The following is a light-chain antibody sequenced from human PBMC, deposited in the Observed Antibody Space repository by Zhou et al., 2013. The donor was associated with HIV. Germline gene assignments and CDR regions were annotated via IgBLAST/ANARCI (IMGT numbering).Light chain of an antibody. CDR1: SSDVGGYNY. CDR2: DVS. Sequence: QSALTQPASVSGSPGQSITISCTGTSSDVGGYNYVSWYQQHPGKAPKLMIYDVSDRPSGVSNRFSGSKSGNTASLTISGLQAEDEADYYCAAWDDSLSLVFGGGTRLTVL. J-gene: IGLJ2*01. CDR3: AAWDDSLSLV. V-gene: IGLV2-14*03.